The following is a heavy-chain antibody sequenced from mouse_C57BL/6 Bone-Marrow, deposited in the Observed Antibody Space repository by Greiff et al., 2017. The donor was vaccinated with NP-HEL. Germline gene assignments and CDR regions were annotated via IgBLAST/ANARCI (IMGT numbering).Heavy chain of an antibody. J-gene: IGHJ2*01. V-gene: IGHV5-17*01. CDR3: AITTVVAIDY. CDR1: GFTFSDYG. D-gene: IGHD1-1*01. CDR2: ISSGSSTI. Sequence: EVHLVESGGGLVKPGGSLKLSCAASGFTFSDYGMHWVRQAPEKGLEWVAYISSGSSTIYYADTVKGRFTISRDNAKNTLFLQMTSPRSEDTAMYYCAITTVVAIDYWGQGTTLTVSS.